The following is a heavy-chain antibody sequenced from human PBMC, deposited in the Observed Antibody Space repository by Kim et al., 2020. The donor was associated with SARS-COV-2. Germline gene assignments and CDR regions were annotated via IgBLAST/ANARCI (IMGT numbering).Heavy chain of an antibody. Sequence: GGSLRLSCAASGFTVSSNYMSWVRQAPGKGLEWVSVIYSGGSTYYADSVKGRFTISRDNSKNTLYLQMNSLRAEDTAVYYCARGAVYYDFWSGENWYFDLWGRGTLVTVSS. J-gene: IGHJ2*01. D-gene: IGHD3-3*01. CDR3: ARGAVYYDFWSGENWYFDL. CDR2: IYSGGST. CDR1: GFTVSSNY. V-gene: IGHV3-53*01.